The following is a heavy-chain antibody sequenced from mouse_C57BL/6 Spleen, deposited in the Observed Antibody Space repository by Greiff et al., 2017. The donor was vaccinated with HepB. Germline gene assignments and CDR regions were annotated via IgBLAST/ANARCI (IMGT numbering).Heavy chain of an antibody. V-gene: IGHV14-2*01. J-gene: IGHJ4*01. CDR2: IDPEDGDT. Sequence: VQLQQSGAELVKPGASVKLSCTASGFNIKDYYMHWVKQRTEQGLEWIGRIDPEDGDTKYAPKFQGKATITADTSSNTAYLQLSSLTSEDTAVYYCAPHEYGVDDAMDYWGQGTSVTVSS. D-gene: IGHD1-2*01. CDR3: APHEYGVDDAMDY. CDR1: GFNIKDYY.